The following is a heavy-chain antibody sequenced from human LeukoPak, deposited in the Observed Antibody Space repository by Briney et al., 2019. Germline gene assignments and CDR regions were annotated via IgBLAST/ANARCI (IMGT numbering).Heavy chain of an antibody. D-gene: IGHD3-22*01. CDR2: IKQDGSEK. CDR3: ARDTAYYYDSSGPGPNDAFDI. J-gene: IGHJ3*02. Sequence: GGSLRLSCAASGFTFSSYAMSWVRQAPGKGLEWVANIKQDGSEKYYVDSVKGRFTISRDNAKNSLYLQMNSLRAEDTAVYYCARDTAYYYDSSGPGPNDAFDIWGQGTMVTVSS. V-gene: IGHV3-7*01. CDR1: GFTFSSYA.